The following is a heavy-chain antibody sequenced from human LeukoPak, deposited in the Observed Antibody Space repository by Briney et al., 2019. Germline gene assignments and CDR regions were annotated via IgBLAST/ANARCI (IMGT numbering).Heavy chain of an antibody. CDR3: AGVFSGRRPFEL. CDR1: GGSINDYY. J-gene: IGHJ4*02. D-gene: IGHD3-10*01. V-gene: IGHV4-59*03. CDR2: IYYRGTN. Sequence: SETLSLTCTVSGGSINDYYWNWLRQPPGKGLEWIGFIYYRGTNNNNPSLKSRLTTSIDTSKKQFSLNLSSVTAADTAVYYCAGVFSGRRPFELWGQGTLVTVSS.